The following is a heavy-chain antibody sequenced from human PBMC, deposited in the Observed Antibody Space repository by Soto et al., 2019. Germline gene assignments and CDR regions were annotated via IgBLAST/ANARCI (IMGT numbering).Heavy chain of an antibody. D-gene: IGHD6-6*01. CDR2: ISSSSSYI. Sequence: GGSLRLSCAASGFTFSSYSMNWVRQAPGKGLEWVSSISSSSSYIYYADSVKGRFTISRDNAKNSLYLQMNSLRAEDTAVYYCARGFEYSSSSVGYWGQGTLVTVSS. CDR3: ARGFEYSSSSVGY. V-gene: IGHV3-21*01. CDR1: GFTFSSYS. J-gene: IGHJ4*02.